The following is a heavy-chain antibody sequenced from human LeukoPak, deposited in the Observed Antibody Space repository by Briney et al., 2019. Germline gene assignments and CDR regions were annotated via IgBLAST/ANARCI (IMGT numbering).Heavy chain of an antibody. CDR3: ARGGNWFDP. V-gene: IGHV3-53*01. Sequence: GGSLRLSCAASGFTVSSNDMTWVRQAPGKGLEWVSVIYSGGTTSYADSVKGRLTISRDNSKNMMYLQMNSLRAEDTAVYYCARGGNWFDPWGQGTLVTVSS. CDR1: GFTVSSND. J-gene: IGHJ5*02. CDR2: IYSGGTT.